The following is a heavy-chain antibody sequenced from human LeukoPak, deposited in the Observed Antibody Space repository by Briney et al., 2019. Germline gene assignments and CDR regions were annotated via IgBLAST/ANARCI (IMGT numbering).Heavy chain of an antibody. Sequence: GGSLRLSCAASGFTFSGSAMHWVRQASGKGLEWIGRIRSRTHDYATAYPESVKGRFTISRDDLKNTAYLQMNSLKTEDTAVYYCTRLTIDYADYMDGFDIWGQGTMVTVSS. D-gene: IGHD4-17*01. CDR3: TRLTIDYADYMDGFDI. J-gene: IGHJ3*02. CDR1: GFTFSGSA. CDR2: IRSRTHDYAT. V-gene: IGHV3-73*01.